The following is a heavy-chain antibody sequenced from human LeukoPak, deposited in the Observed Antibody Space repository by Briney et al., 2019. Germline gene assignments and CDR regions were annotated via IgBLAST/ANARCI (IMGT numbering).Heavy chain of an antibody. D-gene: IGHD3-16*02. J-gene: IGHJ4*02. V-gene: IGHV3-15*01. Sequence: KTGGSLRLSCAASGFTFSSYAMSWVRQAPGKGLEWVGRIKSKTDGGTTDYAAPVKGRFTISRDDSKNTLYLQMNSLKTEDTAVYYCTTDPDNLYYDYVWGSYRSNFDYWGQGTLVTVSS. CDR3: TTDPDNLYYDYVWGSYRSNFDY. CDR1: GFTFSSYA. CDR2: IKSKTDGGTT.